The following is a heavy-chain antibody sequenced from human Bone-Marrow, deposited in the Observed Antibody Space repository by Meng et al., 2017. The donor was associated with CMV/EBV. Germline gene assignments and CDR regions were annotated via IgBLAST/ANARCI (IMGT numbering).Heavy chain of an antibody. CDR1: GFTFSSYG. CDR2: IWYDGSNK. J-gene: IGHJ4*02. Sequence: GESLKISCAASGFTFSSYGMHWVRQAPGKGLEWVAVIWYDGSNKYYADSVKGRFTISRDNSKNTLYLQMNSLRVEDTAVYYCATGVGGGNWGQGTLVTFYS. CDR3: ATGVGGGN. V-gene: IGHV3-33*01.